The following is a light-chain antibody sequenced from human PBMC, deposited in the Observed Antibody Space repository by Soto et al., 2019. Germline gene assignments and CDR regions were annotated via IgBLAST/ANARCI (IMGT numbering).Light chain of an antibody. CDR3: ATWDDNLSGVV. J-gene: IGLJ2*01. CDR1: SSNIGTNY. V-gene: IGLV1-47*02. Sequence: QSVLTQPPSASGTPGQRVSISCSGSSSNIGTNYVYWYQKLPGAAPKLLIFHINERPSGVPERFSGSRSGTSASLAISGLRSEDEADYYCATWDDNLSGVVFGGGTKLTVL. CDR2: HIN.